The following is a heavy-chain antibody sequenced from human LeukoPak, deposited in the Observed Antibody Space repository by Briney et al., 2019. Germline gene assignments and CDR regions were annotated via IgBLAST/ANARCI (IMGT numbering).Heavy chain of an antibody. J-gene: IGHJ4*02. D-gene: IGHD3/OR15-3a*01. CDR3: ARDRGLFDY. CDR1: GFTLRSYV. V-gene: IGHV3-48*03. Sequence: PGGSLRLSCVAYGFTLRSYVMNWVRQAPGKGLEWVSYISSSGRTIYYADSVKGRFTFSRDNAKNSLYLQMNSLRAEDTAIYYCARDRGLFDYWGQGTLVTVSS. CDR2: ISSSGRTI.